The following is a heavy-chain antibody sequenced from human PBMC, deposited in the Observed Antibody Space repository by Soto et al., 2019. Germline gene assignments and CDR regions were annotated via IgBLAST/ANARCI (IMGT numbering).Heavy chain of an antibody. CDR3: ARDRAVGATYYYYGMDV. J-gene: IGHJ6*02. CDR1: GYTFTSYG. Sequence: ASVKVSCKASGYTFTSYGISWVRQAPGQGLEWMGWISAYNGNTNYAQKLQGRVTMTTDTSTSTAYMELRSLRSDDTAVYYCARDRAVGATYYYYGMDVWGQGTTVNVSS. D-gene: IGHD1-26*01. CDR2: ISAYNGNT. V-gene: IGHV1-18*01.